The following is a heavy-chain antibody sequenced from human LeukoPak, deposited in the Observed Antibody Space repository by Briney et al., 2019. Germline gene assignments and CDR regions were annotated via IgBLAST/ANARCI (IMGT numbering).Heavy chain of an antibody. D-gene: IGHD1/OR15-1a*01. Sequence: PGGSLRLSCAASGFTFTNYVMNWVRQAPGKGLEWASSISSSSNYIYYADSVKGRFTISRDNTKNSVSLQMKSLRVEDAAVYYCARGTGKTKAFDIWGQGTMVTVSS. CDR1: GFTFTNYV. J-gene: IGHJ3*02. CDR2: ISSSSNYI. V-gene: IGHV3-21*01. CDR3: ARGTGKTKAFDI.